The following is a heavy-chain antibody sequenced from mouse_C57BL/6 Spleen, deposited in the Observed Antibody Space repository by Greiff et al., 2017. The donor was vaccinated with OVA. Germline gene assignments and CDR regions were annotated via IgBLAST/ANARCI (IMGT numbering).Heavy chain of an antibody. Sequence: QVTLKESGPGILQPSQSLSLSCSFSGFSLSTFGMGVGWLRQPSGMGLEWLAHICWDDDKYYNPALKSRLTTFKDTSNNQVSLKIDKMDTAYTATDYYARIGYSNPLYYAMDYWGQGTSVTVSS. CDR1: GFSLSTFGMG. CDR3: ARIGYSNPLYYAMDY. J-gene: IGHJ4*01. CDR2: ICWDDDK. D-gene: IGHD2-5*01. V-gene: IGHV8-8*01.